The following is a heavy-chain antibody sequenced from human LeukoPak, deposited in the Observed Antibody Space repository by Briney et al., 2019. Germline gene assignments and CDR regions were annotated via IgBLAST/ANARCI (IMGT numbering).Heavy chain of an antibody. D-gene: IGHD2-2*01. Sequence: ASVKVSCKASGYTCTGYYMHWVRQAPGQGLEWMGWINPNSGGTNYAQKFQGRVTMTRDTSISTAYMELSRLRSGDTAVYYCARRVPAAWGYYGMDVWGQGTTVTVSS. CDR2: INPNSGGT. J-gene: IGHJ6*02. V-gene: IGHV1-2*02. CDR1: GYTCTGYY. CDR3: ARRVPAAWGYYGMDV.